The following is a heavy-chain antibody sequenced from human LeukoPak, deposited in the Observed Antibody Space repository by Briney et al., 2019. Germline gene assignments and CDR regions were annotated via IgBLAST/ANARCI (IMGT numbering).Heavy chain of an antibody. Sequence: GGSLRLSCAASGFTFSSYAMSWVRQAPGKGLEWVGRIKSKTDGGTTDYAAPVKGRFTISRDDSKNTLYLQMNSLRAEDTAVYYCAKDRFQGSGWIFDSWGQGTLATVSS. CDR1: GFTFSSYA. J-gene: IGHJ4*02. CDR3: AKDRFQGSGWIFDS. D-gene: IGHD6-19*01. CDR2: IKSKTDGGTT. V-gene: IGHV3-15*01.